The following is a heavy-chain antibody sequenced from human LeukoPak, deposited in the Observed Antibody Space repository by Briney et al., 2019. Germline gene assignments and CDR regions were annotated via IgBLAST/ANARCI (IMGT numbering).Heavy chain of an antibody. Sequence: GGSLRLSCAASGFTFSSYSMNWVRQAPGKGLVWVSRINTDGSSTSYADSVKGRFTISRDNAKNTLYLQMNSLRAEDTAVYYCARARGVAAALGAWGQGTLVTVSS. CDR3: ARARGVAAALGA. V-gene: IGHV3-74*01. D-gene: IGHD6-13*01. J-gene: IGHJ5*02. CDR1: GFTFSSYS. CDR2: INTDGSST.